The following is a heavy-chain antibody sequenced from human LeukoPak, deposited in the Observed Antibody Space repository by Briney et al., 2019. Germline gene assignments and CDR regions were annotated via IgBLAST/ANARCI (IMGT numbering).Heavy chain of an antibody. CDR1: GYTLTELS. Sequence: EASVKVSRKVSGYTLTELSMHWVRQAPGKGLEWMGGFDPEDGETIYAQKFQGRVTMTEDTSTDTAYMELSSLRSEDTAVYYCATEAYSYGYLVFDYWGQGTLVTVSS. CDR3: ATEAYSYGYLVFDY. J-gene: IGHJ4*02. CDR2: FDPEDGET. V-gene: IGHV1-24*01. D-gene: IGHD5-18*01.